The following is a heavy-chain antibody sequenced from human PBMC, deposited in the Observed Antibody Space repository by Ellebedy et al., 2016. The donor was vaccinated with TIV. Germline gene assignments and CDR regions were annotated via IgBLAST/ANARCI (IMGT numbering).Heavy chain of an antibody. CDR1: GGSFSGYY. V-gene: IGHV4-34*01. CDR3: ASGIAVAGTGA. J-gene: IGHJ4*02. CDR2: INHSGST. Sequence: SETLSLXCAVYGGSFSGYYWSWIRQPPGKGLEWIGEINHSGSTNYNPSLKSRVTISVDTSKNQFSLKLSSVTAADTAVYYCASGIAVAGTGAWGQGTLVTVSS. D-gene: IGHD6-19*01.